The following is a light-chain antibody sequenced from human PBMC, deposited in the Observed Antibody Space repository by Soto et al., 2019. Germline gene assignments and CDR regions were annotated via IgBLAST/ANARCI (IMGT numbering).Light chain of an antibody. V-gene: IGKV1-12*01. J-gene: IGKJ5*01. CDR1: QGISSW. CDR3: RQANSCPIT. Sequence: DIQMTQSPSSLSASLGDRVTLTCRASQGISSWLAWYQQKKGKAPKILIYAAASLQSGVPSRFRGSGAWTDCSLTISRRQHEDVDTDYYRQANSCPITFGQGTRLDIK. CDR2: AAA.